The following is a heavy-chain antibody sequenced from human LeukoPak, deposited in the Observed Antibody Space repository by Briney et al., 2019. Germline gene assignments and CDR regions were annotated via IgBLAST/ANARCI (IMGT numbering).Heavy chain of an antibody. V-gene: IGHV3-23*01. CDR2: ISGSGGTT. D-gene: IGHD2-2*01. J-gene: IGHJ6*02. CDR3: CRYCSTTSCPAYYYGMDI. Sequence: PGGSLRLSCAASGFTFSSFAMSWVRQAPGKGLEWVSVISGSGGTTYYAESVKGRFTISRDNSKNTLYLQINRLRAEDTAVYFCCRYCSTTSCPAYYYGMDIWGPGTAVTVSS. CDR1: GFTFSSFA.